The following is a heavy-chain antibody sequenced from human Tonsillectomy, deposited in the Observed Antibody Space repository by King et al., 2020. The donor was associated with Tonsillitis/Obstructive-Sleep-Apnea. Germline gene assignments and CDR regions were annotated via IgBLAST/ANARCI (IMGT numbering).Heavy chain of an antibody. D-gene: IGHD2-8*01. J-gene: IGHJ4*02. Sequence: QVQLQQWGAGLLKPSETLSLTCAVSGESFSGYYWSWIRQPPGKGLEWIGEINHSGSTNYNPSLKSRVTISVDTSKNQFSLKLSSVTAADTAVYYCARGIVLMVYATFDYWGQGTLVTVSS. CDR1: GESFSGYY. CDR3: ARGIVLMVYATFDY. V-gene: IGHV4-34*01. CDR2: INHSGST.